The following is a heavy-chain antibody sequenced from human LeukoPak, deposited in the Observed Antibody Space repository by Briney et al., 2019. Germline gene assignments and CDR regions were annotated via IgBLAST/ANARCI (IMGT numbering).Heavy chain of an antibody. J-gene: IGHJ4*02. Sequence: GGSLRLSCAASGFTFSSYWMSCLREAPGEGLEGWDNIPQDGSEKCYVHSVTDRFTISRDNAKTSLFLQMTSLRAEDTAVYYCARDLSGWELQEHWGQGTLVTVSS. V-gene: IGHV3-7*01. CDR1: GFTFSSYW. CDR2: IPQDGSEK. CDR3: ARDLSGWELQEH. D-gene: IGHD1-26*01.